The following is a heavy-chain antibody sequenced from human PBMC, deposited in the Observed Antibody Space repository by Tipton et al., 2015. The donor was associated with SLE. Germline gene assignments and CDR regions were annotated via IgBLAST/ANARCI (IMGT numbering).Heavy chain of an antibody. D-gene: IGHD6-13*01. CDR3: ARERKYSSSWSILVGAGGWFDP. Sequence: TLSLTCTVSGGSISSSSYYWGWIRQPPGKGLEWIGEINHSGSTNYNPSLKSRVTISVDTSKNQFSLKLSSVTAADTAVYYCARERKYSSSWSILVGAGGWFDPWGQGTLGTVSS. J-gene: IGHJ5*02. CDR2: INHSGST. CDR1: GGSISSSSYY. V-gene: IGHV4-39*07.